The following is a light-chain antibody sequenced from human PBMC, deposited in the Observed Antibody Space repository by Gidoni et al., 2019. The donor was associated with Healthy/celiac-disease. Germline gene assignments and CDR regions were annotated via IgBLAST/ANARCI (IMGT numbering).Light chain of an antibody. CDR1: SSNIGAGYD. CDR3: QSYDSSLSGSVV. V-gene: IGLV1-40*01. J-gene: IGLJ2*01. Sequence: QSVLTQPPSVSGAPGQRVTISCTGRSSNIGAGYDVHWYQQLPGTATKLLIYGNSNRPSGVPDRFSGSKSGTSASLAITGLQAEDEADYYCQSYDSSLSGSVVFGGGTKLTVL. CDR2: GNS.